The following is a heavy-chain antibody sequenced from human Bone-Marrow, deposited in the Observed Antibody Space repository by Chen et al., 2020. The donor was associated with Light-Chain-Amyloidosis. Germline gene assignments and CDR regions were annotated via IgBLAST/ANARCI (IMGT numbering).Heavy chain of an antibody. J-gene: IGHJ6*02. CDR3: AGRQQLAPVGWAYGIDV. D-gene: IGHD6-13*01. V-gene: IGHV4-39*01. CDR1: GGSISSSSYH. CDR2: VNYNGNT. Sequence: LQLQESGTGLVKPSETLFLTCTVSGGSISSSSYHWAWIRQPPGKGLEWVGTVNYNGNTYQNPPLKRRGTISVDTSKNQSSLKRSPVTAAATAVYYGAGRQQLAPVGWAYGIDVWGQGTTVNVSS.